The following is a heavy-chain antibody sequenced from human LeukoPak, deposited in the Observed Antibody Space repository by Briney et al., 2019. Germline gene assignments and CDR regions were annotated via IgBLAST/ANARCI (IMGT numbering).Heavy chain of an antibody. CDR3: ARDLSIFGVPGWFDP. CDR1: GGSISSYY. D-gene: IGHD3-3*01. CDR2: IYYSGST. J-gene: IGHJ5*02. Sequence: SETLSLTCTVSGGSISSYYWSWIRQPPGKGLEWIGYIYYSGSTNYNPSLKGRVTISVDTSKNQFSLKLSSVTAADTAVYYCARDLSIFGVPGWFDPWGQGTLVTVSS. V-gene: IGHV4-59*01.